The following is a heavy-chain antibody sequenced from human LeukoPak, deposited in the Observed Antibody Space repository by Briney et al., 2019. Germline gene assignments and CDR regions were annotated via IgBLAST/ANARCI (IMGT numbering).Heavy chain of an antibody. CDR1: GGTFSSYA. Sequence: SVEVSCKASGGTFSSYAISWVRQAPGQGLEWMGGIIPIFGTANYAQKFQGRVTITADESTSTAYMELSSLRSEDTAVYYCAREVVVVVPAASYYYYGMDVWGQGTTVTVSS. V-gene: IGHV1-69*13. CDR2: IIPIFGTA. D-gene: IGHD2-2*01. J-gene: IGHJ6*02. CDR3: AREVVVVVPAASYYYYGMDV.